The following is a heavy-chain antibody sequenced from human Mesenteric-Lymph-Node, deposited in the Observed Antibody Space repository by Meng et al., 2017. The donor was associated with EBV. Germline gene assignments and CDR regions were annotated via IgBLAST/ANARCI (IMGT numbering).Heavy chain of an antibody. D-gene: IGHD3-22*01. CDR3: ARDDSSGYYQFDY. J-gene: IGHJ4*02. CDR2: LYYSGST. Sequence: QVQLQESGPGLVKPSGXLSLTCAVSGGSISSNDWWSWVRQPPGKGLEWIGSLYYSGSTYYNSSLKSRVTISVDTSKNQFSLKLSTVTAADTAVYYCARDDSSGYYQFDYWGQGTLVTVSS. V-gene: IGHV4-4*02. CDR1: GGSISSNDW.